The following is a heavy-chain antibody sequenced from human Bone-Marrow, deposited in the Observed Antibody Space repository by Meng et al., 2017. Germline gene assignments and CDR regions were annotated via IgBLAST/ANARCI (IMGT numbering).Heavy chain of an antibody. J-gene: IGHJ4*02. CDR2: IKQDGSEK. CDR3: ARDRGSGRYNALPGDY. D-gene: IGHD1-26*01. CDR1: RFTFSSYW. V-gene: IGHV3-7*01. Sequence: GGPLRLSCAASRFTFSSYWMSWVRQAPGKGLEWVANIKQDGSEKHYVDSVKGRFTISRDNAKNSLYLQMNSLRVEDTAVYYGARDRGSGRYNALPGDYWGQGTLVTVSS.